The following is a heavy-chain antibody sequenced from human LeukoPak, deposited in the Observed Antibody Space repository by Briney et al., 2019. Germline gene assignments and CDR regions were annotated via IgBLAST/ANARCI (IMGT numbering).Heavy chain of an antibody. J-gene: IGHJ4*02. V-gene: IGHV3-23*01. CDR1: GFTFSTYT. D-gene: IGHD6-13*01. CDR3: AKQSAGSAAWYSLHYDF. CDR2: VDGGGGGT. Sequence: GGSLRLSCAASGFTFSTYTMYWVRQAPGRGLEWVSSVDGGGGGTYYADPVKGRFTISRDNSKDTLYLQMNGLRAEDTAVYFCAKQSAGSAAWYSLHYDFWGQGTLVTVSS.